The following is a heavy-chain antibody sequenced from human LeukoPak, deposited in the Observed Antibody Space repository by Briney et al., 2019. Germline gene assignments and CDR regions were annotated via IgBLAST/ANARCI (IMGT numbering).Heavy chain of an antibody. CDR3: ARTPPVLLWFGELLSSGSEYFQH. D-gene: IGHD3-10*01. CDR2: ISAYNGNT. CDR1: GYTFTSYG. J-gene: IGHJ1*01. V-gene: IGHV1-18*01. Sequence: ASVKVSCKASGYTFTSYGISWVRQAPGQGLEWMGWISAYNGNTNYAQKLQGRVTMTTDTSTSTAYMELRSLRSDDTAVYYCARTPPVLLWFGELLSSGSEYFQHWGQGTLVTVSS.